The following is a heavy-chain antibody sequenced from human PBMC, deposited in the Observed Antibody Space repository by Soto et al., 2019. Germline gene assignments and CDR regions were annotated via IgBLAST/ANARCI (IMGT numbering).Heavy chain of an antibody. V-gene: IGHV5-51*01. D-gene: IGHD4-17*01. CDR1: GYSFTTYW. Sequence: GESLKISCKGSGYSFTTYWLGWVRQRPGKGLEWMGIIYPGDSDTRYSPSLQGQVTISADKSISTAYLQWSSLQASDTAMYYCARHPAARTTEFDYWGQGTLVTVSS. CDR2: IYPGDSDT. CDR3: ARHPAARTTEFDY. J-gene: IGHJ4*02.